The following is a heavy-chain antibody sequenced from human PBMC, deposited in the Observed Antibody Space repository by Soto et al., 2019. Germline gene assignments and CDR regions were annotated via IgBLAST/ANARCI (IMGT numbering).Heavy chain of an antibody. V-gene: IGHV3-21*01. CDR3: ARDGGIAARPSWFDP. CDR2: ISSSSSYI. Sequence: SLRRSCAASGFTFSSYSMNWVRQAPGKGLEWVSSISSSSSYIYYADSVKGRFTISRDNAKNSLYLQMNSLRAEDTAVYYCARDGGIAARPSWFDPWGQGTLVTGSS. D-gene: IGHD6-6*01. J-gene: IGHJ5*02. CDR1: GFTFSSYS.